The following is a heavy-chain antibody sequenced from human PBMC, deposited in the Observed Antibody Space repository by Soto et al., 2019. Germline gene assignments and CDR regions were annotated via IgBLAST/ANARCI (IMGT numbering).Heavy chain of an antibody. Sequence: QVQLLQSGAEVKKPGAAVKVSCEASGYTSTTSYIHWVRQAPGQGLEWMGIINPSGGSTSYAQKFQGRVTMTTDTSTSTVYLEISSLRSEDTAVYYCAREAVGDSVPGYWGQGTLVTVSS. CDR2: INPSGGST. CDR3: AREAVGDSVPGY. CDR1: GYTSTTSY. D-gene: IGHD4-17*01. J-gene: IGHJ4*02. V-gene: IGHV1-46*01.